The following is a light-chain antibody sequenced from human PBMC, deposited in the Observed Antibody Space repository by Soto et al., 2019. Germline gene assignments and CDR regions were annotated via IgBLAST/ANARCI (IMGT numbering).Light chain of an antibody. CDR1: SSNIGAGFD. J-gene: IGLJ3*02. V-gene: IGLV1-40*01. CDR3: QSYDSSLGAWV. CDR2: GNI. Sequence: QSLLTQPHSVSGAPGQRVTVSCTGSSSNIGAGFDVHWYQQLPGTAPKVLIYGNINRPSGVPDRFSGSKSGTSASLAITGLQAEDEADYYCQSYDSSLGAWVFGGGTKLTVL.